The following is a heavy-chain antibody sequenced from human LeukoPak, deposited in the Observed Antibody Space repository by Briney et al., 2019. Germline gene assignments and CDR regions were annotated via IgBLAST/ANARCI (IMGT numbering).Heavy chain of an antibody. CDR3: SSPVLRFLERGHYGMDV. J-gene: IGHJ6*02. V-gene: IGHV1-69*01. CDR1: GGTFSSYA. Sequence: SVKVSCKASGGTFSSYAISWVRQAPGQGLEWMGGIIPIFGTANYAQKFQGRVTITADESTSTAYMELSSLRSEDTAVYYCSSPVLRFLERGHYGMDVWGQGTTVTVSS. D-gene: IGHD3-3*01. CDR2: IIPIFGTA.